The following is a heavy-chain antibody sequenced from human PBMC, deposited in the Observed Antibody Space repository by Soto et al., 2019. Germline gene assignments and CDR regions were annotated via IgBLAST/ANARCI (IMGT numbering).Heavy chain of an antibody. J-gene: IGHJ5*02. V-gene: IGHV4-30-2*01. CDR3: ARAQFYSGSGNYNNLMFDA. Sequence: SETLSLTCAVSGGSIGGVGYSWSWIRQPPGGGLEWIGYMYHSGTFLKSPSLKTRLAMSLDMSKNQFSLTLNSMTAADTAVYYCARAQFYSGSGNYNNLMFDAWGQGIQVTVSS. CDR2: MYHSGTF. D-gene: IGHD3-10*01. CDR1: GGSIGGVGYS.